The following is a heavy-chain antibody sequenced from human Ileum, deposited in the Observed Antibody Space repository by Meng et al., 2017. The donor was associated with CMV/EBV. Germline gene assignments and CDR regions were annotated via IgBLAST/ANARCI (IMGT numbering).Heavy chain of an antibody. CDR3: FKAWRMGGGLSAFDF. CDR1: GFTFSTSW. CDR2: IKHDGTEK. V-gene: IGHV3-7*03. D-gene: IGHD1-26*01. Sequence: GGSLRLSCAASGFTFSTSWMTWVRQDPGQGLEWVANIKHDGTEKNYVDSVKGRFTFFRDNSKNPLYLQMGSLRAEDTAVYYCFKAWRMGGGLSAFDFWGQGTMVTVSS. J-gene: IGHJ3*01.